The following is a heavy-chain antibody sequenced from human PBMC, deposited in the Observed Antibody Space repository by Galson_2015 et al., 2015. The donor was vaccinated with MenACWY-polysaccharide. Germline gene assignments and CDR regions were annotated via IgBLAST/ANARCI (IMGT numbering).Heavy chain of an antibody. J-gene: IGHJ3*02. CDR2: INPNSGGT. CDR1: GYTFTGYY. CDR3: ARSDCSGGSCYSRFDDAFDI. D-gene: IGHD2-15*01. Sequence: SVKVSCKASGYTFTGYYMHWVRQAPGQGLEWMGWINPNSGGTNYAQKFQGRVTMTRDTSISTAYMELSRLRSDDTAVYYCARSDCSGGSCYSRFDDAFDIWGQGTMVTVSS. V-gene: IGHV1-2*02.